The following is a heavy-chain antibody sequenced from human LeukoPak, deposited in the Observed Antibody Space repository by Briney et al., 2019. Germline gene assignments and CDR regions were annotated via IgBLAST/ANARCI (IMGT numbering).Heavy chain of an antibody. V-gene: IGHV3-48*03. CDR2: ISHTFDI. CDR1: GFTFSSFE. CDR3: ARSSGSYRPFDS. Sequence: GGSLRLSCAASGFTFSSFEVNWVRQAPGKGLEWISHISHTFDIKYADSVKSRFTISRDNAKNSQYLQMTSLRAQDTGIYYCARSSGSYRPFDSWGQGTLVIVSS. D-gene: IGHD3-22*01. J-gene: IGHJ4*02.